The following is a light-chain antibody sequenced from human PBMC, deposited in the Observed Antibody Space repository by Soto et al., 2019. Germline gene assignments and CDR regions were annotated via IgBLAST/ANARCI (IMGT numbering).Light chain of an antibody. V-gene: IGLV1-47*02. Sequence: QSVLTQPPSASGTPGQSVAISCSGSSSNIGNNYVYWYHQLPGTAPKLLIYTNNQRPSGVPDRFSGSKSGTSASLAISGLRTEDEADYYCGAWDDSLSAYVFGPGTKLTVL. J-gene: IGLJ1*01. CDR3: GAWDDSLSAYV. CDR2: TNN. CDR1: SSNIGNNY.